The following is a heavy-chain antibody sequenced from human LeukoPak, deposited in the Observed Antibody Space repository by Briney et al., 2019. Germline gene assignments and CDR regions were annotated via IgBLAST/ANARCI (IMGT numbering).Heavy chain of an antibody. CDR2: IDYSGNT. J-gene: IGHJ4*02. CDR1: GGSIGSYY. CDR3: AREGKLTGYFGGLGFNY. Sequence: SETLSLTCTVSGGSIGSYYWSWIRQAPGKGLEWIANIDYSGNTIYNPALKSRVTMSVDTSKNQFSLNLTSVTAADTAVYYCAREGKLTGYFGGLGFNYWGQGILVTVSS. V-gene: IGHV4-59*01. D-gene: IGHD6-19*01.